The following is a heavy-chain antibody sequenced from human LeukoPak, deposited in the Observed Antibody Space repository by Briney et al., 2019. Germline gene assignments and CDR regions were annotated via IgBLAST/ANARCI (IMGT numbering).Heavy chain of an antibody. Sequence: ASVKVSCKASGYTFTNYGISWVRQAPGQGLEWMGWISTYSGNTNYAQKLQGRVTMTTDTSTSTAYMVLRSLRSDDTAVYYCARDSSSVLDVWGQGTTVTVSS. CDR2: ISTYSGNT. CDR3: ARDSSSVLDV. D-gene: IGHD6-6*01. CDR1: GYTFTNYG. J-gene: IGHJ6*02. V-gene: IGHV1-18*01.